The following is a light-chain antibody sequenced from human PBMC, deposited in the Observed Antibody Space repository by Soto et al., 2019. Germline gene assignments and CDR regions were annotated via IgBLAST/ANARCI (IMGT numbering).Light chain of an antibody. J-gene: IGLJ2*01. Sequence: QSVLTQPPSASGTPGQRVTISCSGSSSNIGSNTVNWYQQLPGTAPKLLIYSNNQRPSGVPDRFSGSKSGTSASLAISGLQSEDEADYYCAAWDDSLNGIGGGTKLTVL. CDR2: SNN. CDR3: AAWDDSLNG. CDR1: SSNIGSNT. V-gene: IGLV1-44*01.